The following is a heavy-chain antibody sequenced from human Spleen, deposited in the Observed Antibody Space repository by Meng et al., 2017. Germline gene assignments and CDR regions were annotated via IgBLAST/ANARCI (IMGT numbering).Heavy chain of an antibody. Sequence: QVKLQQSGPGLVKPSQTLPVTCAISWDSVSSNIGAWNWIRQSPSRGLEWLGRTYYRSKWYNEYAVSVKSRITINPDTSKNQLSLQLSSVTPEDTAVYYCARGVTTFDYWGQGTLVTVSS. CDR2: TYYRSKWYN. J-gene: IGHJ4*02. CDR3: ARGVTTFDY. V-gene: IGHV6-1*01. CDR1: WDSVSSNIGA. D-gene: IGHD4-17*01.